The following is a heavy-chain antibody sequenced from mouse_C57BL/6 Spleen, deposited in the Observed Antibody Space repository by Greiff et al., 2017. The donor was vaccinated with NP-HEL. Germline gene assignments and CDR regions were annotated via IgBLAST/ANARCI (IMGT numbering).Heavy chain of an antibody. CDR1: GFTFSNYW. CDR3: ADYYGSSPGAY. D-gene: IGHD1-1*01. CDR2: IRLKSDNYAT. V-gene: IGHV6-3*01. Sequence: DVKLVESGGGLVQPGGSMKLSCVASGFTFSNYWMNWVRQSPEKGLEWVAQIRLKSDNYATHYAESVKGRFTISRDDSKSSVYLQMNNLRAEDTGIYYCADYYGSSPGAYWGQGTLVTVSA. J-gene: IGHJ3*01.